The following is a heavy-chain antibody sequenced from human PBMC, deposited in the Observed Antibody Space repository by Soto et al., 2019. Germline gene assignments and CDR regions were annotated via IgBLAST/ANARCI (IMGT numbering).Heavy chain of an antibody. V-gene: IGHV4-31*11. CDR1: DDSINRGGVY. CDR2: IYYSGGT. D-gene: IGHD3-10*01. J-gene: IGHJ5*02. Sequence: SETMSLTCAVSDDSINRGGVYWSWIRQHPGKGLEWIGFIYYSGGTSFNPSLKSRVTISLDTSNNHFSLKLNSVTAADTAVYYCARIPRLYFDSGNLGFDPWGQGILVTVSS. CDR3: ARIPRLYFDSGNLGFDP.